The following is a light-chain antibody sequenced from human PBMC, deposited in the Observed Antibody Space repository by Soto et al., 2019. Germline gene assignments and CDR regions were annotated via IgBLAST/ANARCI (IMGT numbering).Light chain of an antibody. V-gene: IGLV1-40*01. CDR2: GNS. Sequence: QSVLTQPPSVSGAPGQRVTISCTGSSSNIGAGYDVHWYQQLPGTAPKLLIYGNSNRPSGVPDRFSGSKSGTSASLAIIGLQAEDEADYYCQSYDSSLSAHVVFGGGTKLTVL. CDR3: QSYDSSLSAHVV. CDR1: SSNIGAGYD. J-gene: IGLJ2*01.